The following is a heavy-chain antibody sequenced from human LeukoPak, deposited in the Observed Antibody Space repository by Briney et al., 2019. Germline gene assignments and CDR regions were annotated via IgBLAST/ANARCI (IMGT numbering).Heavy chain of an antibody. D-gene: IGHD5-24*01. Sequence: PSETLSLTCAVYGGSFSGYYWSWIRQPPGKGLEWIGEIHHSGSTNYNPSLKSRVTISVDTSKNQFSLKLTSVTAADTAMYYCVRDRELTYWGPGTLVTVSS. J-gene: IGHJ4*02. V-gene: IGHV4-34*01. CDR1: GGSFSGYY. CDR3: VRDRELTY. CDR2: IHHSGST.